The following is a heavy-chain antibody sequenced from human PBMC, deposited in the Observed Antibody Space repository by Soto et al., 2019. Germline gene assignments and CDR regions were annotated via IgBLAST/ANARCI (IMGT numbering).Heavy chain of an antibody. J-gene: IGHJ6*02. CDR3: ARVGSGSVVVVVAASYYYYGMDV. Sequence: SETLSLTCTVSGGSISSGGYYWRWIRQHPGKGMEWIGYIYYSGSTYYNPSLKSRVTISVDTSKKQFSLKLSSVTAADTAVYYCARVGSGSVVVVVAASYYYYGMDVWGQGTTVTVSS. CDR2: IYYSGST. D-gene: IGHD2-15*01. V-gene: IGHV4-31*03. CDR1: GGSISSGGYY.